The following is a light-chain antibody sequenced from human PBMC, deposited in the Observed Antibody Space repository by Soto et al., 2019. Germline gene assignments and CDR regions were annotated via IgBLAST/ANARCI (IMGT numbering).Light chain of an antibody. CDR3: SSYTSSNYV. CDR2: EVS. V-gene: IGLV2-14*01. CDR1: SSDVGGYNY. Sequence: QSVLTQPASVSGSPGQSITISCTGTSSDVGGYNYVSWYQQHPGKAPKLMIYEVSNRPSGVSNRFSGSKSGNMASLTISGLQAEDEADYYCSSYTSSNYVFGTGTKLTVL. J-gene: IGLJ1*01.